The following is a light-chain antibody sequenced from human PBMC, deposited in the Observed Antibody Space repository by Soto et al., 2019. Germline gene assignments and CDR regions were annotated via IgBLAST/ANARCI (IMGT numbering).Light chain of an antibody. CDR3: QQYNSSPFT. J-gene: IGKJ4*01. CDR2: GAS. CDR1: QRVSSSY. Sequence: IGVAQSPSTLSLSPGERATLSRRASQRVSSSYLAWYQQRPGQAPRLLIHGASRRATGIPDRFSGSGSGTDFTLTISRLEPEDFAVYYCQQYNSSPFTFGGGTKVDIK. V-gene: IGKV3-20*01.